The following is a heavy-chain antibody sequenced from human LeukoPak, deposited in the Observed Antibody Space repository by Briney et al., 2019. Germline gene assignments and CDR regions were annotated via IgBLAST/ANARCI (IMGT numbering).Heavy chain of an antibody. CDR1: GGSISSGSYY. J-gene: IGHJ6*03. D-gene: IGHD6-13*01. V-gene: IGHV4-61*02. CDR3: AREQQLPPIYYYYMDV. CDR2: IYTSGST. Sequence: SQTLSLTCTVSGGSISSGSYYWSWIRQPAWKGLEWIGRIYTSGSTNYNPSLKSRVTISVDTSKNQFSLKLTSVTAADTAVYYCAREQQLPPIYYYYMDVWGKGTTVTVSS.